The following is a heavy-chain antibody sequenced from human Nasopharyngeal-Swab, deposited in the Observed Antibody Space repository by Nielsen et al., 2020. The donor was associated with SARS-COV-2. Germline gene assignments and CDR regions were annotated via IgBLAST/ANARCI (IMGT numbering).Heavy chain of an antibody. Sequence: SETLSLTCAVYSGSFTDYYWTWIRQPPGKGMEWIGEIYHSGSTKYNPPLKSRVTISVDRSKNQFSLKLKSVTAADTAVYYCAKVGGAVAGWGQGTLVTVSS. V-gene: IGHV4-34*01. J-gene: IGHJ4*02. CDR2: IYHSGST. CDR1: SGSFTDYY. CDR3: AKVGGAVAG. D-gene: IGHD6-19*01.